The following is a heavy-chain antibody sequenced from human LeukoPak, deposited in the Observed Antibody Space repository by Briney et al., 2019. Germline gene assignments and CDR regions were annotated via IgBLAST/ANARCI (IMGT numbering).Heavy chain of an antibody. Sequence: SETLSLTCTVSGYSISSGYYWGWIRQPAGKGLEWIGRVHARVTTKYNPSLNSRVTMSLDTSRNQFSLKLYSVTAADTAVYYCTRGGVPGAGNWFDPWSQGTLVTVSS. V-gene: IGHV4-4*07. CDR1: GYSISSGYY. CDR2: VHARVTT. D-gene: IGHD1-26*01. J-gene: IGHJ5*02. CDR3: TRGGVPGAGNWFDP.